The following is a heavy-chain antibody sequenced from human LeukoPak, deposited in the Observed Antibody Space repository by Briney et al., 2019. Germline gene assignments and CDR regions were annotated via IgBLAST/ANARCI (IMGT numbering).Heavy chain of an antibody. V-gene: IGHV3-30*03. CDR3: VRGTGGIFDS. Sequence: PGRSLRLSCAASGFTFSSYGMHWVRQAPGKGLEWVAVISYDGSNKYYADSVKGRFTISRDNAKNTLYLQMNSLRAEDTAVYYCVRGTGGIFDSWGQGTLVTVSS. CDR1: GFTFSSYG. D-gene: IGHD2-8*02. J-gene: IGHJ4*02. CDR2: ISYDGSNK.